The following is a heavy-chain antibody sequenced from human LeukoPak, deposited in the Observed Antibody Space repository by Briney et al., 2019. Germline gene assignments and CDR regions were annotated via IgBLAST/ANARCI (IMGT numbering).Heavy chain of an antibody. Sequence: SETLSLTCTVSGGSISSYYWSWIRQPPGKGLEWIGEINHSRSTNYNPSLKSRVTISVDTSKNQFSLKLSSVTAADTAVYYCARGDGSGSYYPYYFDYWGQGTLVTVSS. V-gene: IGHV4-34*01. CDR1: GGSISSYY. D-gene: IGHD3-10*01. J-gene: IGHJ4*02. CDR2: INHSRST. CDR3: ARGDGSGSYYPYYFDY.